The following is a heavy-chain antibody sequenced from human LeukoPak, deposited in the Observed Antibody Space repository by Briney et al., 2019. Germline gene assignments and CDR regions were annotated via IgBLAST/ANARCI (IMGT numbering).Heavy chain of an antibody. J-gene: IGHJ4*02. Sequence: KPGESLKISCKGSGYRFSSYWIGWVRQMPGKGLEWMGIIYPGDSETRYSPSFQGQVTISADKSISIAYLQWSSLKASDTAMYYCVRALGYCSSGSCYYYDYWGQGTLVTVSS. CDR2: IYPGDSET. D-gene: IGHD2-15*01. CDR1: GYRFSSYW. CDR3: VRALGYCSSGSCYYYDY. V-gene: IGHV5-51*01.